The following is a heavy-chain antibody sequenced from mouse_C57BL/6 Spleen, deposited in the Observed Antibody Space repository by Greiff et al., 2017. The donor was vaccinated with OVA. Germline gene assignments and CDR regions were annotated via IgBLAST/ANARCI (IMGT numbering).Heavy chain of an antibody. CDR1: GYTFTSYG. Sequence: VQLQQSGAELARPGASVKLSCKASGYTFTSYGISWVKQRTGQGLEWIGEIYPRSGNTYYNEKFKGKATLTADKSSSTAYMELRSLTSEDSAVYFCARYGNYIYYYAMDYWGQGTSVTVSS. D-gene: IGHD2-1*01. J-gene: IGHJ4*01. V-gene: IGHV1-81*01. CDR2: IYPRSGNT. CDR3: ARYGNYIYYYAMDY.